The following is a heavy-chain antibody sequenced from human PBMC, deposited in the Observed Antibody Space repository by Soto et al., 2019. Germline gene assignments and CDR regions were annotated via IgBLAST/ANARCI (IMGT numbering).Heavy chain of an antibody. CDR3: ARDRGNHNYYYYYGMDV. CDR1: GGSITSGNSYS. V-gene: IGHV4-30-2*01. J-gene: IGHJ6*02. D-gene: IGHD1-26*01. CDR2: ISPTGST. Sequence: TLSLTCSVSGGSITSGNSYSWSWIRQPPGKGLEWIGSISPTGSTSYNPSLKSRVSMSVDKSKNQFSLKLSSVTAADMAVYYCARDRGNHNYYYYYGMDVWGQGTTVTVSS.